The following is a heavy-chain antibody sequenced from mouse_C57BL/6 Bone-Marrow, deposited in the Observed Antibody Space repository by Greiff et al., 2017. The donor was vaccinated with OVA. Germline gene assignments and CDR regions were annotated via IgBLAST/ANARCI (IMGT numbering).Heavy chain of an antibody. D-gene: IGHD2-2*01. Sequence: EVQLVESGPGMVKPSQSLSLTCTVTGYSITSGYDWHWIRHFPGNKLEWMGYISYSGSTNYNPSLKSRISITHDTSKNHFFLKLNSVTTEDTATYYCARDGYYDAMDYWGQGTSVTVSS. CDR3: ARDGYYDAMDY. V-gene: IGHV3-1*01. CDR2: ISYSGST. CDR1: GYSITSGYD. J-gene: IGHJ4*01.